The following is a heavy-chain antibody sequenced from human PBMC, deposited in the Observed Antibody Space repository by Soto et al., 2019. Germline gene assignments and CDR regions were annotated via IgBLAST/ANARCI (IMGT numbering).Heavy chain of an antibody. CDR2: IYYSGST. J-gene: IGHJ4*02. V-gene: IGHV4-39*01. D-gene: IGHD3-9*01. Sequence: ASETLYLTCTVSGGSISSSSYYLGWIRQPPGKGLEWIGSIYYSGSTYYNPSLKSRVTISVDTSKNQFSLKLSSVTAADTAVYYCARHHEYYDILTGYYYPHYFDYWGQGTLVTVSS. CDR1: GGSISSSSYY. CDR3: ARHHEYYDILTGYYYPHYFDY.